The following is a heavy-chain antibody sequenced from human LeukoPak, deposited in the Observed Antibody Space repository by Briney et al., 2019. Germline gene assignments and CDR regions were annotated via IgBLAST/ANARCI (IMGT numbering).Heavy chain of an antibody. CDR3: AKCWDYGDYGGVDY. D-gene: IGHD4-17*01. J-gene: IGHJ4*02. CDR1: GFTFSSYA. Sequence: GGSLRLSCAASGFTFSSYAMSWVRHAPGKGLEWVSAISGSGGSTYYADSVKGRFTIFRDNSKNTLYLRMNSLRAEDTAVYYCAKCWDYGDYGGVDYWGQGTLVTVSS. CDR2: ISGSGGST. V-gene: IGHV3-23*01.